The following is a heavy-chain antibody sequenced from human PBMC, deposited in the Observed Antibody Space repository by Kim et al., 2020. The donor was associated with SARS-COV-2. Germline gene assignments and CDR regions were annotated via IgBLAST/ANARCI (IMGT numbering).Heavy chain of an antibody. D-gene: IGHD1-1*01. Sequence: RKLQGRVTMTTDTSTSTAYMELRSLRSDDTAVYYCARDVPKSTWKDAFDIWGQGTMVTVSS. V-gene: IGHV1-18*01. CDR3: ARDVPKSTWKDAFDI. J-gene: IGHJ3*02.